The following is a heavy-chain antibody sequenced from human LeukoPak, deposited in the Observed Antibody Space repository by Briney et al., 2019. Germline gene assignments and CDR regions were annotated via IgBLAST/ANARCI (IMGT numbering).Heavy chain of an antibody. CDR1: GGSLSGDY. CDR3: ARGGSTSLFEY. V-gene: IGHV4-34*01. J-gene: IGHJ4*02. D-gene: IGHD2-2*01. CDR2: VNHGGST. Sequence: PSETLSLTCAVYGGSLSGDYRSWIRQPPGKGLEWIGEVNHGGSTNYNPPLKSRVTISVDTTKNQFFMKLNYVTAADTAVYYCARGGSTSLFEYWGQGTLVTVSS.